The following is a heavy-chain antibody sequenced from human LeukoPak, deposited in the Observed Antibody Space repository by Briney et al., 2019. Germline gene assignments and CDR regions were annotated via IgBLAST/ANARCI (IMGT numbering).Heavy chain of an antibody. Sequence: PSETLSLTCTVSGGSISSGSYYWSWIRQPAGKGLEWIGRIYTSGSTNYNPSLKSRVTMSVDTSKNQFSLKLSSVTAADTAVYYCARPTRNDSSGYYSGAFDIWGQGTMVTVSS. V-gene: IGHV4-61*02. D-gene: IGHD3-22*01. J-gene: IGHJ3*02. CDR3: ARPTRNDSSGYYSGAFDI. CDR2: IYTSGST. CDR1: GGSISSGSYY.